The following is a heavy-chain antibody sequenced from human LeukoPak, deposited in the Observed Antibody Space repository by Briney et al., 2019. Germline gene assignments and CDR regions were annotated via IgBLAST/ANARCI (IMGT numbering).Heavy chain of an antibody. CDR1: GGSISSYY. Sequence: SEILSLTCTVSGGSISSYYWSWIRQPPGKGLEWIGYIYYSGSTNYNPSLKSRVTISVDTSKDQLSLKLSSVTAADTAVYYCARQPNSGYGWFDPWGQGTLVTVSS. D-gene: IGHD5-12*01. J-gene: IGHJ5*02. CDR3: ARQPNSGYGWFDP. V-gene: IGHV4-59*08. CDR2: IYYSGST.